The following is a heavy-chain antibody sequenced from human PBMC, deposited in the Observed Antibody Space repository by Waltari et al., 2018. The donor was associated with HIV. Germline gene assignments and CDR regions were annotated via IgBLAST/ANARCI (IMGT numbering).Heavy chain of an antibody. J-gene: IGHJ2*01. D-gene: IGHD4-17*01. CDR1: GRTFSSYV. V-gene: IGHV1-69*06. CDR3: AGTLTTVVTYWYFDL. CDR2: STPICGTA. Sequence: QVQLVQSGAEVTKPGSSVKVSCKASGRTFSSYVISWVRQAPGQGLEWMGGSTPICGTANYAQKFQGRVTITADKSTSRAEMGLSSVGSEERAVYCCAGTLTTVVTYWYFDLWGRGTLVTVSS.